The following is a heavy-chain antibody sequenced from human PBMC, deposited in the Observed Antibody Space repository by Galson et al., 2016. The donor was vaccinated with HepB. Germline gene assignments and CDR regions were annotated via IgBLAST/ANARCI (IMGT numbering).Heavy chain of an antibody. CDR3: ASDIVVEPAA. J-gene: IGHJ5*02. D-gene: IGHD2-2*01. V-gene: IGHV3-7*03. Sequence: SLRLSCAASGFMFSGYWMNWVRQAPGKGLEWVATINKDGSGKYYVDSVKGRFTISRDNTKNSQHLQMNSLRAEDTAVYYCASDIVVEPAAWGQGTLVTVPS. CDR2: INKDGSGK. CDR1: GFMFSGYW.